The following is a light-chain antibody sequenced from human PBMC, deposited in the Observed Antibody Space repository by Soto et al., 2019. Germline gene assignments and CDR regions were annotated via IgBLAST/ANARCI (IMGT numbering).Light chain of an antibody. Sequence: QSALTQPPSVSGSPGQSVAISCTGTSSDIGNNNRVSWYQKSPGTAPKLMLYEVSNRPSGVPDRFSGSKSGNTASLTISGLQAEDEADYYCSLYTTSSTWVFGGGTKLTVL. V-gene: IGLV2-18*01. J-gene: IGLJ3*02. CDR2: EVS. CDR3: SLYTTSSTWV. CDR1: SSDIGNNNR.